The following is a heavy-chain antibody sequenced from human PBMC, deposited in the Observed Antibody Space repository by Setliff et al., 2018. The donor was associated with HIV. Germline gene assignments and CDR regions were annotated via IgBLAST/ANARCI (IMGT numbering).Heavy chain of an antibody. CDR3: ARDSSSWYEFYFDC. CDR2: IISSGGTI. Sequence: GGSLRLSCEASGFTFSSYSINWVRQAPGKGLEWVSSIISSGGTIYYADSVKGRFTISRDNAKNSLYLQMNSLRAEDTAVYYCARDSSSWYEFYFDCWGQGTLFTVSS. J-gene: IGHJ4*02. D-gene: IGHD6-13*01. V-gene: IGHV3-48*03. CDR1: GFTFSSYS.